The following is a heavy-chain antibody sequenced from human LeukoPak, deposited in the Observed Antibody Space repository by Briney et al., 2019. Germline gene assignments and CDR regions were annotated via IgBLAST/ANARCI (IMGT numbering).Heavy chain of an antibody. D-gene: IGHD1-1*01. J-gene: IGHJ5*02. V-gene: IGHV1-8*01. Sequence: APVKVSCKASGYNFVHFDINWVRQAPGQGLEWMAWMIPKSGKTANAQKFEGRLTLTRDISTRTAYVELNNVTSEDTALYYCARGLEIDGQLVGGLDPWGRGTLVTVSS. CDR2: MIPKSGKT. CDR1: GYNFVHFD. CDR3: ARGLEIDGQLVGGLDP.